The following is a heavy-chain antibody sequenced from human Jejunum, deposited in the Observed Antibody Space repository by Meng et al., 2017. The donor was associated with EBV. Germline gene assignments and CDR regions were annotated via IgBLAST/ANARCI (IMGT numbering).Heavy chain of an antibody. J-gene: IGHJ5*02. D-gene: IGHD3-3*01. Sequence: QLQLGQAGAEVKKPGASVKVSCKASGFTFTKYDINWVRQASGQGLEWMGWMNPSNGKTGYAQKFQGRVTMTRDASTSTAYMELSSLRSDDTAVYFCARGAQPIDLWGQGTLVTVSS. CDR1: GFTFTKYD. CDR2: MNPSNGKT. CDR3: ARGAQPIDL. V-gene: IGHV1-8*01.